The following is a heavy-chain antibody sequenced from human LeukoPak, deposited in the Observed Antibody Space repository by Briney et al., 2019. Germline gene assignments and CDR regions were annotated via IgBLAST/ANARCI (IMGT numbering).Heavy chain of an antibody. CDR2: INHSGST. J-gene: IGHJ4*02. D-gene: IGHD4-23*01. Sequence: SETLSLTCAVYGVSFSGYYWSWIRQPPGKGLEWIGEINHSGSTNYNPSLKSRVTISVDTSKNQFSLKLSSVTAADTAVYYCEIYGGQFDYWGQGTLVTVSS. V-gene: IGHV4-34*01. CDR3: EIYGGQFDY. CDR1: GVSFSGYY.